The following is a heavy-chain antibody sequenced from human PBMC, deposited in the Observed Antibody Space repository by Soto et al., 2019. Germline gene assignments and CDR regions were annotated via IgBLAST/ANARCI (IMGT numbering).Heavy chain of an antibody. CDR3: ARGINYYDSSGDSWFDP. CDR2: IHHTGTT. J-gene: IGHJ5*02. CDR1: GCSINSGDYS. Sequence: SETLSLTCTVSGCSINSGDYSWTWIRQPPGKGLEWIGYIHHTGTTYCNMSLKSRVTISVDRSKNQFSLKLSSVTAADTAVYYCARGINYYDSSGDSWFDPWGQGTLVTVSS. V-gene: IGHV4-30-2*01. D-gene: IGHD3-22*01.